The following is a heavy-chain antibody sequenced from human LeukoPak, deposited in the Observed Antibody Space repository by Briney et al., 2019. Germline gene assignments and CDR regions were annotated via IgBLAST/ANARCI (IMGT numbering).Heavy chain of an antibody. J-gene: IGHJ3*02. Sequence: GGSLRLSCPPSGFTISSYWMSWVRQVPGKGLESVAHIKHDGSETYYVDTVRGRFIISRDNAKNSLYLQMNSLRVEDTAVYHCARGPTDFDASDIWGHGTLVTVSS. CDR1: GFTISSYW. CDR3: ARGPTDFDASDI. CDR2: IKHDGSET. V-gene: IGHV3-7*01.